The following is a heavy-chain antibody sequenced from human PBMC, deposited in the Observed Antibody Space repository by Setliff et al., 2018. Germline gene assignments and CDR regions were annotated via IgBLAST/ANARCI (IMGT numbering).Heavy chain of an antibody. J-gene: IGHJ6*02. CDR3: GRQQLAYYYYYYGMDV. Sequence: VASVKVSCKAPGYTFTSYGISWVRQAPGQGLEWMGWISAYNGNTNYAQKLQGRVTMTTDTSTSTAYMELRSLRSDDTAVYYCGRQQLAYYYYYYGMDVWGQGTTVTVSS. CDR1: GYTFTSYG. CDR2: ISAYNGNT. V-gene: IGHV1-18*01. D-gene: IGHD6-13*01.